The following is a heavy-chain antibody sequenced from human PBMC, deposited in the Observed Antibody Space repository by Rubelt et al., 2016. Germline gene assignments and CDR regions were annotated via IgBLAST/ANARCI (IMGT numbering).Heavy chain of an antibody. CDR3: ARDDSPYYYDSSGYYDY. V-gene: IGHV1-2*04. Sequence: QVQLVQSGAEVKKPGASVKVSCKASGYTFTGYYMHWVRQAPGQGLEWMGWINPNSCGTNYAQKFQGWVTMTRETSISTAYMELSRLRSDDTAVYYCARDDSPYYYDSSGYYDYWGQGTLVTVSS. D-gene: IGHD3-22*01. CDR1: GYTFTGYY. J-gene: IGHJ4*02. CDR2: INPNSCGT.